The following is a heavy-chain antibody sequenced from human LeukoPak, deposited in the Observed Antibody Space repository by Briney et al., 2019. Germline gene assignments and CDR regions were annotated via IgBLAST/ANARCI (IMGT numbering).Heavy chain of an antibody. CDR2: IYYSGST. Sequence: PSETLSLTCTVSGGSISSYYWSWIRQPPGKGLEWIGYIYYSGSTNYNPSLKSRVTISVDTSKNQFSLKLSSVTAADTALYYCARKWLSNAFDIWGQGTMVTVSS. CDR3: ARKWLSNAFDI. V-gene: IGHV4-59*01. D-gene: IGHD5-12*01. CDR1: GGSISSYY. J-gene: IGHJ3*02.